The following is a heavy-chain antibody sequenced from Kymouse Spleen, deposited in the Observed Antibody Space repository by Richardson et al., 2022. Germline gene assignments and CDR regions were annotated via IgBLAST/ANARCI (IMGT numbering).Heavy chain of an antibody. CDR3: ARDRYDILTGLGYYYYYGMDV. CDR1: GFTFSSYG. Sequence: QVQLVESGGGVVQPGRSLRLSCAASGFTFSSYGMHWVRQAPGKGLEWVAVIWYDGSNKYYADSVKGRFTISRDNSKNTLYLQMNSLRAEDTAVYYCARDRYDILTGLGYYYYYGMDVWGQGTTVTVSS. J-gene: IGHJ6*02. CDR2: IWYDGSNK. V-gene: IGHV3-33*01. D-gene: IGHD3-9*01.